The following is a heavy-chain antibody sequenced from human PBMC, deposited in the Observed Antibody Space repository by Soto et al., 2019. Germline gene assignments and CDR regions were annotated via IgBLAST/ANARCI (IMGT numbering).Heavy chain of an antibody. CDR2: ISSSSSYI. CDR3: ARDLGDDYDFWSGYFYYYYYGMDV. Sequence: GGSLRLSCAASGFTFSSYSMNWVRQAPGKGLEWVSSISSSSSYIYYADSVKGRFTISRDNAKNSLYLQMNSLRAEDTAVYYCARDLGDDYDFWSGYFYYYYYGMDVWGQGTTVTVSS. D-gene: IGHD3-3*01. J-gene: IGHJ6*02. CDR1: GFTFSSYS. V-gene: IGHV3-21*01.